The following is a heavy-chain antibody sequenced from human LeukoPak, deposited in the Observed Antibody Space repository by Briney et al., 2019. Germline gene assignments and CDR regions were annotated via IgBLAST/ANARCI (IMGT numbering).Heavy chain of an antibody. CDR3: AGENGDRVFDY. D-gene: IGHD4-17*01. Sequence: SETLSLTCTVSGGSVSSGSYYWSWIRQPPGKGLEWIGYIYYSGSTNYNPSLKSRVTISVDTSKNQFSLKLSSVTAADTAVYYCAGENGDRVFDYWGQGTPVTVSS. CDR2: IYYSGST. CDR1: GGSVSSGSYY. V-gene: IGHV4-61*01. J-gene: IGHJ4*02.